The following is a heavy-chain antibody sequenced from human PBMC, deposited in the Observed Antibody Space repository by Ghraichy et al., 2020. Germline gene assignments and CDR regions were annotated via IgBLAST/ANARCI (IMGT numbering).Heavy chain of an antibody. CDR2: VTSKSGTI. D-gene: IGHD3-22*01. J-gene: IGHJ6*02. CDR1: GFTFSDFA. CDR3: ASDIDLYDSSGYFHGMDV. Sequence: GGSLRLSCTGSGFTFSDFAMNWVRQAPGKGLEWIAFVTSKSGTIDYADSVRGRFTISRNNAKNSVYLEVNSLRDDDTALYYCASDIDLYDSSGYFHGMDVWRQRPAVTVS. V-gene: IGHV3-48*02.